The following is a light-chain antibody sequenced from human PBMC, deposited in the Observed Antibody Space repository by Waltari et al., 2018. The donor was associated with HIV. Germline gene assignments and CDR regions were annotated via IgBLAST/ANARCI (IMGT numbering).Light chain of an antibody. CDR2: ATT. CDR1: SPNTAAGNA. CDR3: QSYDSGLSGSTV. Sequence: QSVLTQPPSVSGAPGQMVTISCTGSSPNTAAGNAVPWYQQHPGTAPKLLIYATTNRPSGVPDRFFGSRSGTSASLAITGLQAEDEADYYCQSYDSGLSGSTVFGGGTKLTVL. J-gene: IGLJ2*01. V-gene: IGLV1-40*01.